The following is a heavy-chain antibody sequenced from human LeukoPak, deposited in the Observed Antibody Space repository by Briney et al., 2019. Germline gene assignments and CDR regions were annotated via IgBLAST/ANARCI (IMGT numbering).Heavy chain of an antibody. CDR1: GFTFSSYA. CDR3: ANYGVGATN. V-gene: IGHV3-21*04. CDR2: ISSSSSYI. J-gene: IGHJ4*02. Sequence: GGSLRLSCAASGFTFSSYAMHWVRQAPGKGLEWVSSISSSSSYIYYADSVKGRFTISRDNSKNTLYLQMNSLRAEDTAVYYCANYGVGATNWGQGTLVTVSS. D-gene: IGHD1-26*01.